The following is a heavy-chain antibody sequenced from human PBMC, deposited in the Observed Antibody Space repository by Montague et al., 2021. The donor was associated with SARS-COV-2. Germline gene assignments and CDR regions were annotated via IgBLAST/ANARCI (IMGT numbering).Heavy chain of an antibody. V-gene: IGHV4-39*01. CDR2: IYYSGST. CDR3: AHDYGDYSSSYYYGMDV. J-gene: IGHJ6*02. CDR1: GGSISSSSYY. Sequence: SETLSLTCTVSGGSISSSSYYWGWIRQPPGKGLEWIGSIYYSGSTYYNPSLKSRVTISVDTSKNQFSLKLSSVTAADTAVYYCAHDYGDYSSSYYYGMDVWGQGTTVTASS. D-gene: IGHD4-17*01.